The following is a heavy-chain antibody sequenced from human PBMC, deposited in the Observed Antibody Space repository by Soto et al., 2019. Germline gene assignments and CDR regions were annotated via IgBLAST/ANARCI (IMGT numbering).Heavy chain of an antibody. V-gene: IGHV4-59*01. Sequence: SETLSLTCTVSGSSISSYYWSWIRQPPGKGLEWIGYIYYSESTNYNPSLKSRVTISVDTSKNQFSLKLSSVTAADTAVYYRARVSRGTNWFDPWGQGTLVTFSS. CDR2: IYYSEST. CDR1: GSSISSYY. CDR3: ARVSRGTNWFDP. D-gene: IGHD1-7*01. J-gene: IGHJ5*02.